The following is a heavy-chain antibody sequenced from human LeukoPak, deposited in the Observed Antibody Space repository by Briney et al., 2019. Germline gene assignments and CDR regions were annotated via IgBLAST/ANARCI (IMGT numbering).Heavy chain of an antibody. CDR2: IWYDGSNK. V-gene: IGHV3-33*01. CDR1: GFTFSSYG. J-gene: IGHJ4*02. D-gene: IGHD1-26*01. CDR3: ARPVSGSSPYFDY. Sequence: GGSLKLSCAASGFTFSSYGMHWVRQAPGKGLGWVAVIWYDGSNKYYADSVKGRFTISRDNSKNTLYLQMNSLRAEDTAVYYCARPVSGSSPYFDYWGQGTLVTVSS.